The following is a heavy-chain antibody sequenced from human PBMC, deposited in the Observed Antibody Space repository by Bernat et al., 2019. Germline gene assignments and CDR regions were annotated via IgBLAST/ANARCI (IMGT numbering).Heavy chain of an antibody. CDR1: GFTFSSYS. J-gene: IGHJ6*03. D-gene: IGHD5-12*01. V-gene: IGHV3-21*01. Sequence: EVQLVESGGGLVKPGGSLRLSCAASGFTFSSYSMNWVRQAPGKGLEMVSSISSSSSYIYSADSSKGRFTISSDSAKNALYLQMNSLRAEDTAVYYCANISPIYIVATSRYYMDVWGKGTTVTVSS. CDR2: ISSSSSYI. CDR3: ANISPIYIVATSRYYMDV.